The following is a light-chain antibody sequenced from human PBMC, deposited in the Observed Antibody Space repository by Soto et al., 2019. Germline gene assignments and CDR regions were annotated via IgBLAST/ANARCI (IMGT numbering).Light chain of an antibody. J-gene: IGKJ4*01. Sequence: IVLTQSPGTLSLSPGEGATLSCRASQTIKNNFLAWYQQRPGQAPRLLIHPASIRATGTPSRFTGSASGKDFTLIISRLEHEDVAVYYCQQYGTSLTFGGGTRVEIK. CDR2: PAS. CDR3: QQYGTSLT. V-gene: IGKV3-20*01. CDR1: QTIKNNF.